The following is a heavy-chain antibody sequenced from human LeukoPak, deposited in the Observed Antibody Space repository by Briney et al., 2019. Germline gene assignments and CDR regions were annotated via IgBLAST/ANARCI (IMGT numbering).Heavy chain of an antibody. CDR3: ARGYCSTPSCYGVFDY. Sequence: TSETLSLTCTVSGGSVSSSVYYWSWIRQPPGKGLEWIGYIYDTGSTNYNPSLKSRVTISVDTSETQFSPNLWSVTPADTAVYYCARGYCSTPSCYGVFDYWGQGTLVTVSA. D-gene: IGHD2-2*01. CDR1: GGSVSSSVYY. CDR2: IYDTGST. V-gene: IGHV4-61*08. J-gene: IGHJ4*02.